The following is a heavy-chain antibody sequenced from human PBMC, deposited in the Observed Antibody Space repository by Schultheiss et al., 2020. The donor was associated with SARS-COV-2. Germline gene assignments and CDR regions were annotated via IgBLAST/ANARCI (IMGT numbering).Heavy chain of an antibody. Sequence: SETLSLTCAVYGGSFSGYYWSWIRQPPGKGLEWIGSIYYSGSTYYNPSLKSRVTISVDTSKNQFSLKLSSVTAADTAVYYCARDHRGTGLPWFDPWGQGTLVTVSS. CDR2: IYYSGST. V-gene: IGHV4-34*01. CDR3: ARDHRGTGLPWFDP. J-gene: IGHJ5*02. D-gene: IGHD3-10*01. CDR1: GGSFSGYY.